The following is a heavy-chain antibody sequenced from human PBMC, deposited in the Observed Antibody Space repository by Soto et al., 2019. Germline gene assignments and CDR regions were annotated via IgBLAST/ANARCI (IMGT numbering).Heavy chain of an antibody. V-gene: IGHV3-30*18. CDR2: ISYDGSNK. J-gene: IGHJ6*02. CDR3: PKDLGFASTGSFRLYYHYGMDV. CDR1: GFSFSSFG. Sequence: GRSLGLRCAAWGFSFSSFGLHGVRQAPGKGLEWVAVISYDGSNKYYAYSVKGLFTISSDNSDNTLYLQMNSMRAEDRAVYYCPKDLGFASTGSFRLYYHYGMDVCGQGTTVTVYS. D-gene: IGHD2-8*02.